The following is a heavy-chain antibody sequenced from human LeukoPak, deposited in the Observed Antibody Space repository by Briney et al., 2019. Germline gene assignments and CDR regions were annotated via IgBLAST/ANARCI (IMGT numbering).Heavy chain of an antibody. J-gene: IGHJ1*01. Sequence: NSGGSLRLSCAASGFILSNAWMSWVRQAPGKGLEWVGRIKSNIDGGTTDYAAPVKGRFTISRDDSKNTLYLQMNSLKTEDTAFYYCTTDPWEPRGHWAQGTLVTVSS. D-gene: IGHD1-26*01. CDR2: IKSNIDGGTT. CDR3: TTDPWEPRGH. CDR1: GFILSNAW. V-gene: IGHV3-15*01.